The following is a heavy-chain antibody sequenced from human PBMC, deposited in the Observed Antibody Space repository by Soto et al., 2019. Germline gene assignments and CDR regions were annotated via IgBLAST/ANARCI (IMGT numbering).Heavy chain of an antibody. D-gene: IGHD4-17*01. Sequence: QVQLQESGPGLVKPSQTLSLTCTVSGGSISSGDYYWSWIRQPPGKGLEWIGYIYYSGSTYYNPSLKSRVTISVDTSKNQFSLKLSAVTAADTAVYYCARAYGDYERHDWFDPWGQGTLVTVSS. CDR1: GGSISSGDYY. J-gene: IGHJ5*02. V-gene: IGHV4-30-4*01. CDR3: ARAYGDYERHDWFDP. CDR2: IYYSGST.